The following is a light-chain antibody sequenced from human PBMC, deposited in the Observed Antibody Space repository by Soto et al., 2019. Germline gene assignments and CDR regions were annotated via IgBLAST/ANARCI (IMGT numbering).Light chain of an antibody. Sequence: EILMTQSPATLSVYPGDRATLSCRASQSVSNNLAWYQQRPGQAPRLLIYGASTRATGIPARFSGSGSGTEFTLTISSLQSEDFAVYYCQQYNDWPPWTFGQGTKVDI. CDR1: QSVSNN. CDR3: QQYNDWPPWT. J-gene: IGKJ1*01. CDR2: GAS. V-gene: IGKV3-15*01.